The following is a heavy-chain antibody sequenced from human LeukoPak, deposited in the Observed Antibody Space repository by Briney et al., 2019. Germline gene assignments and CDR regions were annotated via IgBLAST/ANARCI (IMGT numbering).Heavy chain of an antibody. CDR3: AKDRVGVYYGSGSYFDY. CDR1: GFTFSSYA. D-gene: IGHD3-10*01. V-gene: IGHV3-23*01. J-gene: IGHJ4*02. Sequence: GGSLRLSCAASGFTFSSYAMSWVRQAPGKGLEWVSGISGSGNREYYADSVKGRFTISRDNSKNTLYLQMNSLRAEDTAVYYCAKDRVGVYYGSGSYFDYWGQGTLVTVSS. CDR2: ISGSGNRE.